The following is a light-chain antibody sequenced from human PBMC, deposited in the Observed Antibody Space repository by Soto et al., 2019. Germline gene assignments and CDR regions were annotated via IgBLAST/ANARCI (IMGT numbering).Light chain of an antibody. Sequence: DIQMTQSPSSLSASVGDRVTITCRASQGISNYLAWYQQKPGKVPKLLIYAASTLQSGVPSRFSGSGSGTDFTLTISSLQPEDVATYYCQKYNSALSFTFGRGTKVDIK. CDR2: AAS. CDR1: QGISNY. V-gene: IGKV1-27*01. J-gene: IGKJ3*01. CDR3: QKYNSALSFT.